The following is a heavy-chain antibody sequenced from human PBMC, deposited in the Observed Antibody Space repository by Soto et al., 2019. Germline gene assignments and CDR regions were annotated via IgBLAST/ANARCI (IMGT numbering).Heavy chain of an antibody. J-gene: IGHJ4*02. CDR3: VRENYFDS. CDR1: GGSISSYY. V-gene: IGHV4-59*01. CDR2: VYYSGTT. Sequence: SETLSLTCSVSGGSISSYYWGWIRQSPGTGLEWIGYVYYSGTTNYNPSLKSRVTISVDTSKNQFSLKLNSVAAADTAMYYCVRENYFDSWGQGTLVTVS.